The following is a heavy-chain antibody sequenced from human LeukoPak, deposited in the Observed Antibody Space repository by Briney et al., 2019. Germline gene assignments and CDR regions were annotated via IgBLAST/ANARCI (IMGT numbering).Heavy chain of an antibody. CDR1: GFTFSNYW. Sequence: GGSLRLSCAASGFTFSNYWLGWVRQAPGRGLEWVANMKQDGGEEYYVESVRGRFTISRDNAKNSLYLQMNSLRVEDTGVYYCARDRGPNTFDHWGQGTLVTVSS. CDR2: MKQDGGEE. D-gene: IGHD3-10*01. J-gene: IGHJ4*02. CDR3: ARDRGPNTFDH. V-gene: IGHV3-7*01.